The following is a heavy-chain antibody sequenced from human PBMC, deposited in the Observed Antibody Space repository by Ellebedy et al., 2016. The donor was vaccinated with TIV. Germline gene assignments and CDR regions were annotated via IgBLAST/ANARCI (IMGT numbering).Heavy chain of an antibody. V-gene: IGHV3-64D*09. Sequence: PGGSLRLSCSGSGFTFSTYAMHWVRQAPGKGLEYVSAISGNGGSTYYADSVKGRFTISRDNSQNSLYLQMSSLGAEDTAVYYCVKVIATSGWHYYFHYWGQGTLVTVSS. J-gene: IGHJ4*02. CDR1: GFTFSTYA. CDR2: ISGNGGST. D-gene: IGHD6-19*01. CDR3: VKVIATSGWHYYFHY.